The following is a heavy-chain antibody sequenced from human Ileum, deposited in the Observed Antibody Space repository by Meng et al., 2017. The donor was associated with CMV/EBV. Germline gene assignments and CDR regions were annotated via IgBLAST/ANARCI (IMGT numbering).Heavy chain of an antibody. CDR1: GFIFRNYW. V-gene: IGHV3-7*01. CDR2: MKTDGSEK. J-gene: IGHJ4*02. Sequence: GGSLRLSCAASGFIFRNYWMSWARQAPGRGLEWVASMKTDGSEKYYVDSVKGRFTMSRDNAKNSLYLQMNSLRAEDTAVYYCARGNALDYWGLGKLVNVAS. CDR3: ARGNALDY.